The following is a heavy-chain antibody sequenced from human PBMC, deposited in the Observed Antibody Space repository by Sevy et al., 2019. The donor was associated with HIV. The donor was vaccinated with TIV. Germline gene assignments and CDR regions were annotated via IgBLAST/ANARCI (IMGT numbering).Heavy chain of an antibody. CDR1: GFTFSDYC. CDR3: ARDKVATSYYYYGMDV. V-gene: IGHV3-11*06. D-gene: IGHD5-12*01. Sequence: GGSLRLSCAASGFTFSDYCMSWIRQAPGKGLEWVSYISSSSSYTNYADSVKGRFTISRDNAKNSLYLQMNSLRAEDTAVYYCARDKVATSYYYYGMDVWGQGTTVTVSS. CDR2: ISSSSSYT. J-gene: IGHJ6*02.